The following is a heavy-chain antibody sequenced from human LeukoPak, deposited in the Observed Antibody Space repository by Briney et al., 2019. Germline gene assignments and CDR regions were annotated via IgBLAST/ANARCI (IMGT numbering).Heavy chain of an antibody. D-gene: IGHD5-12*01. V-gene: IGHV3-30*04. CDR3: ARDGRVATYGY. J-gene: IGHJ4*02. Sequence: GGSLRLSCAASGFTFSSYAMHWVRQAPGKGLEWVAVMSYDGSNKYYADSVKDRFTISRDNAKNSLYLQMNSLRAEDTAVYYCARDGRVATYGYWGQGTLVTVSS. CDR1: GFTFSSYA. CDR2: MSYDGSNK.